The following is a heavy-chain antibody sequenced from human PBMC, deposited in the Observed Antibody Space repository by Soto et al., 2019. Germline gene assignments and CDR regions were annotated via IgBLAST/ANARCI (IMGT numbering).Heavy chain of an antibody. CDR2: IIPIFGTA. J-gene: IGHJ4*02. Sequence: QVQLVQSGAEVKKPGSSVKVSCKASGGTFSSYAISWVRQAPGQGLEWMGGIIPIFGTANYAQKFQGRVTITADESTSTAYMELSSLRSGDTAVYYCAIWGYYDSSPRPPKPDYWGQGTLVTVSS. CDR3: AIWGYYDSSPRPPKPDY. CDR1: GGTFSSYA. D-gene: IGHD3-22*01. V-gene: IGHV1-69*01.